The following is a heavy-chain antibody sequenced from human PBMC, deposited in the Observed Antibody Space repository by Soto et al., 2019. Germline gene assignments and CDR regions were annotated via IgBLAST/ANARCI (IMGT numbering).Heavy chain of an antibody. Sequence: ASVPVSCKASGYTFASYRINWVRQAPGQGLEWMGWISAYNGNTNYAQKLQERVTITNDMSTSTAYMELSSLRSEGTAVYYCAAPADCSGGSCYHIGVDYWGQGTLVTVSS. V-gene: IGHV1-18*01. D-gene: IGHD2-15*01. J-gene: IGHJ4*02. CDR2: ISAYNGNT. CDR3: AAPADCSGGSCYHIGVDY. CDR1: GYTFASYR.